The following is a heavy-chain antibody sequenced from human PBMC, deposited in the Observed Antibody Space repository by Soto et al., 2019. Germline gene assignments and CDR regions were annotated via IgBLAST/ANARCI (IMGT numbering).Heavy chain of an antibody. J-gene: IGHJ4*02. CDR3: ARRGTSSSAYHFGH. D-gene: IGHD2-2*01. V-gene: IGHV3-11*01. CDR2: ITSSGSNT. Sequence: QVQLVESGGGLVKPGGSLRLSCAASGFTFSGYNMSWLRQAPGKGLEWVSYITSSGSNTFDAESVKGRCTISRDNTMNLLYLQMNSLSAEDTAVYYCARRGTSSSAYHFGHWCQGTLVTVSS. CDR1: GFTFSGYN.